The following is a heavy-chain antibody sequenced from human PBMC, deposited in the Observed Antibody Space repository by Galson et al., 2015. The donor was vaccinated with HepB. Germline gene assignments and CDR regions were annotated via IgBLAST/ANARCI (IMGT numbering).Heavy chain of an antibody. CDR3: ARDVRVGPGSGWYYFDS. D-gene: IGHD6-19*01. Sequence: TLSLTCTVSGGSIRSDGYYWNWIRQHPGKGLEWIGYIYYSGSTYYTPYLQSRVTISLDTSKNLFSLKLSFVTAADTAIYYCARDVRVGPGSGWYYFDSWGQGTLVTVSS. J-gene: IGHJ4*02. CDR2: IYYSGST. V-gene: IGHV4-31*03. CDR1: GGSIRSDGYY.